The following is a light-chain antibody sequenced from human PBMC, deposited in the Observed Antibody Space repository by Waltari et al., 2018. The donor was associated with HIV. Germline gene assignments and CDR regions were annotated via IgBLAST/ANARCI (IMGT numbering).Light chain of an antibody. CDR3: QTWGTGIQV. CDR2: IDNDGSH. Sequence: HLVFTKCPSAPPPLEPPVNLTGTLPVGPANSPTQWHHQQPEKGPRYLMKIDNDGSHNKGDGIPDRFSGSSSGAERYLTIYSLQSEDEADYYCQTWGTGIQVFGGGTKLTVL. V-gene: IGLV4-69*01. CDR1: VGPANSP. J-gene: IGLJ3*02.